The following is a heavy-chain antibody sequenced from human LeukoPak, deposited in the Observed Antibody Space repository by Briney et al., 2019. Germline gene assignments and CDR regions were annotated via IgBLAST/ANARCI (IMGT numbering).Heavy chain of an antibody. D-gene: IGHD3-10*01. V-gene: IGHV4-34*01. Sequence: MTSETLSLTCAVYGGSFSGYYWSWIRQPPGKGLEWIGEINHGGSTNYNPSLKSRVTISVDTSKNQFSLKLSSVTAADTAVYYCARLLWFGEASSFYGMDVWGQGTTVTVSS. CDR2: INHGGST. CDR3: ARLLWFGEASSFYGMDV. CDR1: GGSFSGYY. J-gene: IGHJ6*02.